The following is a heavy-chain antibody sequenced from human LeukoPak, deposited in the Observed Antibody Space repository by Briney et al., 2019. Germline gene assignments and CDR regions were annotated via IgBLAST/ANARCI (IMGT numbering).Heavy chain of an antibody. V-gene: IGHV3-53*01. CDR2: IYSGDNS. CDR1: GFSVGTNY. Sequence: GGSLRLSCVPSGFSVGTNYMTWVRQAPGKGLEWVSVIYSGDNSYYADSVKGRFTISRDTPKNTLYLQMNSLRAEDTAVYYCARDTGSGHCSGNRCRAAFDVWGQGTMVTVSS. D-gene: IGHD2-15*01. CDR3: ARDTGSGHCSGNRCRAAFDV. J-gene: IGHJ3*01.